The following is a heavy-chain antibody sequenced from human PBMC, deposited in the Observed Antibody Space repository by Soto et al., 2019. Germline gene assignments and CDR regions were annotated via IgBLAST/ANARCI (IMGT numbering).Heavy chain of an antibody. CDR3: ARGDKGGFDL. D-gene: IGHD2-21*02. J-gene: IGHJ3*01. V-gene: IGHV3-74*03. CDR1: GFTFNYYW. Sequence: EVQLVESEGGLVQRGGSLRLSCAASGFTFNYYWMHWVRQAPGQGLVWVSHIHSDGSSTTYADSVKGRFTISRDNAKNTRYLQMNSLRAEDTAVYYCARGDKGGFDLWGQGTTVTVSS. CDR2: IHSDGSST.